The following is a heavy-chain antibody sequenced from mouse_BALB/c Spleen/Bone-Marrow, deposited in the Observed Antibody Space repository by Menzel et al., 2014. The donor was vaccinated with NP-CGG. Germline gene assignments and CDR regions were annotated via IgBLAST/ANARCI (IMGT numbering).Heavy chain of an antibody. CDR1: GYTFTDYA. D-gene: IGHD2-4*01. CDR3: ARGSYYDPAWFAY. Sequence: VHLVESGAELVRPGVSVKISCKGSGYTFTDYAMHWVKQSHAKSLEWIGVISTYYGDASYNQKFKGKATMTVDKSSSTAYMELARLTSEDSAIYYCARGSYYDPAWFAYWGQGTLVTVSA. J-gene: IGHJ3*01. CDR2: ISTYYGDA. V-gene: IGHV1S137*01.